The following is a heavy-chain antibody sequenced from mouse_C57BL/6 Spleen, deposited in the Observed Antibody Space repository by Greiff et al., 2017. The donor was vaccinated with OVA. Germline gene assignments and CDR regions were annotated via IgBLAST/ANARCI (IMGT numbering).Heavy chain of an antibody. CDR1: GYTFTSYW. CDR3: ARGDSYYFGD. CDR2: IHPNSGST. V-gene: IGHV1-64*01. D-gene: IGHD3-3*01. Sequence: QVQLQQSGAELVKPGASVKLSCKASGYTFTSYWMHWVQQRPGQGLEWIGMIHPNSGSTNSNEKFKSKATLTVDKSYSTAYMHLISLTSEDSAGYYCARGDSYYFGDWGQGTTLTVSS. J-gene: IGHJ2*01.